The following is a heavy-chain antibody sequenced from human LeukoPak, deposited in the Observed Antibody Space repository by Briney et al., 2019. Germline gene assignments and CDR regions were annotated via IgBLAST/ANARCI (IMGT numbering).Heavy chain of an antibody. D-gene: IGHD6-13*01. J-gene: IGHJ4*02. V-gene: IGHV3-21*04. CDR1: GFTFSTYT. CDR3: ATSSSAVGTYYFDY. CDR2: IGTSSSYT. Sequence: PGGSLRLSCAASGFTFSTYTMNWVRQAPGKGLEWVSSIGTSSSYTYYADSVTGRFTISRDNAKNSLYLQMSTLRAEDTAVYYCATSSSAVGTYYFDYWGQGTLVTVSS.